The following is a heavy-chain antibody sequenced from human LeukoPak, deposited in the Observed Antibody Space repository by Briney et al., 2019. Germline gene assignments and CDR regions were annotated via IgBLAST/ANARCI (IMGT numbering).Heavy chain of an antibody. J-gene: IGHJ3*02. CDR1: GGSFSGYY. Sequence: PSETLSLTCAVYGGSFSGYYWSWIRQPPGKGLEWIGEINHSGSTNYNPSLKSRVTISVDTSKNQFSLKLSSVTAADTAVYYCARGAPTTIFGVVIIPRTGAFDIWGQGTMVTVSS. CDR2: INHSGST. V-gene: IGHV4-34*01. D-gene: IGHD3-3*01. CDR3: ARGAPTTIFGVVIIPRTGAFDI.